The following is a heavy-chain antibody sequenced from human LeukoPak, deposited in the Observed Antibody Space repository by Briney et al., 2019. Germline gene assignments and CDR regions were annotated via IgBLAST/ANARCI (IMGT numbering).Heavy chain of an antibody. V-gene: IGHV1-46*01. D-gene: IGHD1-26*01. CDR3: ATDQYSGSYHGPFDY. J-gene: IGHJ4*02. CDR2: INPSEGST. CDR1: GYTFTSYY. Sequence: ASVKVSCKASGYTFTSYYMHWVRQAPGQGLEWVGMINPSEGSTSYAQKFQGRVTMTRDTSTTTVYMELSSLRSEDTAVYYCATDQYSGSYHGPFDYWGQGTLVSVSS.